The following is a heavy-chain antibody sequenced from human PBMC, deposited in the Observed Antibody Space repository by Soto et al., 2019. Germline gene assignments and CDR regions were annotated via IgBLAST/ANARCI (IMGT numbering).Heavy chain of an antibody. J-gene: IGHJ6*02. CDR2: IYHSGST. D-gene: IGHD2-2*01. CDR1: GGSISSGGYS. Sequence: SETLSLTCAVSGGSISSGGYSWSWIRQPPGKGLEWIGYIYHSGSTYYNPSLKSRVTISVDRSKNQFSLKLSSVTAADTAVYYCARGLVPAFFHDYYYGRDVWGQGTTVTVAS. CDR3: ARGLVPAFFHDYYYGRDV. V-gene: IGHV4-30-2*01.